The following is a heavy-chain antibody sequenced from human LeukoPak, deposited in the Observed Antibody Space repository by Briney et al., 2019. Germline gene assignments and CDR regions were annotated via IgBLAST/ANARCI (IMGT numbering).Heavy chain of an antibody. CDR1: GFTFSSYA. CDR3: AKGLSGGSGSYLDY. CDR2: IRGSGGST. D-gene: IGHD1-26*01. Sequence: PGGSLRLSWAASGFTFSSYAMSWVRQAPGKGLEWVSAIRGSGGSTYYADSVKGRFTISRDNSKNTLYLQMNSLRAEDTAVYYCAKGLSGGSGSYLDYWGQGTLVTVSS. J-gene: IGHJ4*02. V-gene: IGHV3-23*01.